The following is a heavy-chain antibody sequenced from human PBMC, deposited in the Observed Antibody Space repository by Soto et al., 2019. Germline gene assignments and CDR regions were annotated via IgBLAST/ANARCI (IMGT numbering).Heavy chain of an antibody. CDR2: IPQDGVDG. V-gene: IGHV3-7*01. D-gene: IGHD1-26*01. CDR3: AGDVGATTH. Sequence: GGSLRLSCEVSGFTFSMYSMSWVRQSPGKGLEWVAKIPQDGVDGHYADSVKGRFIISRDNGKNSLHLQLNNLRAEDTAVYYCAGDVGATTHWGQGTLVTVSS. CDR1: GFTFSMYS. J-gene: IGHJ4*02.